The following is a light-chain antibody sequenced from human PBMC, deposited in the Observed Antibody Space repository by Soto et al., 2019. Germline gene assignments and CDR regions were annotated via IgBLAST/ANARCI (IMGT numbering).Light chain of an antibody. J-gene: IGKJ3*01. CDR1: QTISTY. CDR3: QQSYSAPFT. CDR2: AAY. Sequence: DIQMTQSPSSLSALVGDRGTITCRASQTISTYLNWYQQKPGKAPKLLIYAAYSLQSRVPSRFTGSGSGTDFSLTLISLQPEDFATYYCQQSYSAPFTFGPGNKVDIK. V-gene: IGKV1-39*01.